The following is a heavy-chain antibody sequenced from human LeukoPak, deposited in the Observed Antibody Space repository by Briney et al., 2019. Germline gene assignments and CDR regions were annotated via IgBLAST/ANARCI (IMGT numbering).Heavy chain of an antibody. CDR3: ARDSCSGGSCYSHYYYYGMDG. D-gene: IGHD2-15*01. CDR2: ISYDGSNK. J-gene: IGHJ6*04. CDR1: GFTFSSYA. V-gene: IGHV3-30*04. Sequence: GGSLRLSCAASGFTFSSYAMHWVRQAPGKGLEWVAVISYDGSNKYYADSVKGRFTISRDNSKNTLYLQMNSLRAEDTAVYYCARDSCSGGSCYSHYYYYGMDGWGKGTTVTVSS.